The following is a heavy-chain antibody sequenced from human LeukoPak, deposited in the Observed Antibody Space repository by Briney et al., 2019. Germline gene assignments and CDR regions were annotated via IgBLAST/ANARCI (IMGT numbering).Heavy chain of an antibody. CDR3: ARARGYSYGPLY. CDR2: IYHSGST. CDR1: GGSISSGGYS. J-gene: IGHJ4*02. Sequence: SETLSLTCAVSGGSISSGGYSWSWIRQLPGKGLEWIGYIYHSGSTNYNPSLKSRVTISVDKSKNQFSLKLSSVTAADTAVYYCARARGYSYGPLYWGQGTLVTVSS. V-gene: IGHV4-30-2*01. D-gene: IGHD5-18*01.